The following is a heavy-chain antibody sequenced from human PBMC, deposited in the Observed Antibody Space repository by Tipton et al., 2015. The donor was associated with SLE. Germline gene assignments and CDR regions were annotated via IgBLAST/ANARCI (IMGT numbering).Heavy chain of an antibody. CDR2: ISYNGRT. CDR3: AARTGDVLYYYYMDV. D-gene: IGHD7-27*01. Sequence: TLSLTCTVSGGSISSLYWSWIRQPPGKGLEWIGYISYNGRTNYNPSLKSRVTISVDTSKNQFSLKLSSVTAADTAVYYCAARTGDVLYYYYMDVWGKGTTVTVSS. J-gene: IGHJ6*03. V-gene: IGHV4-59*08. CDR1: GGSISSLY.